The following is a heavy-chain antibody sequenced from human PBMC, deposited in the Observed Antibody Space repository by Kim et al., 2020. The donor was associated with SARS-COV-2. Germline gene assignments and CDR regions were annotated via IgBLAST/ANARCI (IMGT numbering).Heavy chain of an antibody. CDR3: AKPRVPAAMGFDY. D-gene: IGHD2-2*01. CDR1: GFTFSSYG. Sequence: GGSLRLSCAAYGFTFSSYGMHWVRQAPGKGLEWVAVISYDGSNKYYADSVKGRFTISRDNSKNTLYLQMNSLRAEDTAVYYCAKPRVPAAMGFDYWGQGTLVTVSS. V-gene: IGHV3-30*18. CDR2: ISYDGSNK. J-gene: IGHJ4*02.